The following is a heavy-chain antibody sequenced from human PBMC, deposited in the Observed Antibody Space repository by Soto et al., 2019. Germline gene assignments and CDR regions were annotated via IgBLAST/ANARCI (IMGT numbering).Heavy chain of an antibody. CDR2: ISYDGSNK. V-gene: IGHV3-30*18. Sequence: PGGSLRLSCAASGFTFSSYGMHWVRQAPGKGLEWVAVISYDGSNKYYADSVKGRFTISRDSSKNTLYLQMNSLRAEDTAVYYCAKDYGDYQAHFDYWGQGTLVTVSS. J-gene: IGHJ4*02. D-gene: IGHD4-17*01. CDR1: GFTFSSYG. CDR3: AKDYGDYQAHFDY.